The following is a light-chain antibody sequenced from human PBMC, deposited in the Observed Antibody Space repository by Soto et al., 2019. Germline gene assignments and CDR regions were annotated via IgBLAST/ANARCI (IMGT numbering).Light chain of an antibody. J-gene: IGKJ1*01. V-gene: IGKV1-5*03. CDR1: QTISSW. CDR2: KAS. CDR3: QHYNSYSEA. Sequence: GDRVTIPWGASQTISSWLAWYQQKPGKAPKLLIYKASTLKSGVPSRFSGSGSGTEFTLTISNLQPDDFATYYCQHYNSYSEAFGQGTKVDI.